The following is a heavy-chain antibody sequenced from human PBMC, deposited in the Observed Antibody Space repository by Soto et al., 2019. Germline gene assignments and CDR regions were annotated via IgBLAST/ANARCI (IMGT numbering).Heavy chain of an antibody. Sequence: SETLSLTCTVSGGSISSGVYYWSWIRQHPGKGLEWIGYIYYSGSTYYNPSLKSRVTISVDTSKNQFSLKLSSVTAADTAVYYCARDVPYSSSWRGGVGAFDIWGQGTMVTVSS. CDR1: GGSISSGVYY. CDR2: IYYSGST. CDR3: ARDVPYSSSWRGGVGAFDI. V-gene: IGHV4-31*03. J-gene: IGHJ3*02. D-gene: IGHD6-13*01.